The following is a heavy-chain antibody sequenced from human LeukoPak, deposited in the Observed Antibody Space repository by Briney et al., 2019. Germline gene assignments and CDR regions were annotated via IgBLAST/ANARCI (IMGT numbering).Heavy chain of an antibody. D-gene: IGHD2-15*01. CDR2: IYSGGST. CDR1: GFTVSSNY. J-gene: IGHJ4*02. V-gene: IGHV3-53*01. Sequence: GGSLRLSCAASGFTVSSNYMSWVRQAPGKGLEWVSVIYSGGSTYYADSVKGRFTISRDNSKNTLYLQMNSLRAEDTAVYYCAKGAMVAPSFFDYWGQGTLVTVSS. CDR3: AKGAMVAPSFFDY.